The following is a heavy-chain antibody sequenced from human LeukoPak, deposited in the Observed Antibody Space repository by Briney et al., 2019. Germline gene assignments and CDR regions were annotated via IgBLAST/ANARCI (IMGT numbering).Heavy chain of an antibody. CDR1: GYTLIELS. Sequence: RASVKVSCRVSGYTLIELSMHWVRQTPGKGLEWLGSFDPAKRETIYAQTFQGRLTLTEDTSSDTAYMDLSSLRSEDTALYFCAAHHLGDPALWFWGQGTLVTVSS. J-gene: IGHJ4*02. V-gene: IGHV1-24*01. D-gene: IGHD2-21*01. CDR3: AAHHLGDPALWF. CDR2: FDPAKRET.